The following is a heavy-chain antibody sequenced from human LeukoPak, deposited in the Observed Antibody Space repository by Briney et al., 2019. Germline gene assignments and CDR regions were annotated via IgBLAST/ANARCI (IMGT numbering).Heavy chain of an antibody. CDR2: ISGSGGST. V-gene: IGHV3-23*01. CDR3: ARDQRVAMVAFDY. J-gene: IGHJ4*02. D-gene: IGHD5-18*01. Sequence: QSGGSLRLSCAASGFTFSNVWMSWVRQAPGKGLEWVSAISGSGGSTYYADSVKGRFTISRDNSKNTLYLQMNSLRAEDTAVYYCARDQRVAMVAFDYWGQGTLVTVSS. CDR1: GFTFSNVW.